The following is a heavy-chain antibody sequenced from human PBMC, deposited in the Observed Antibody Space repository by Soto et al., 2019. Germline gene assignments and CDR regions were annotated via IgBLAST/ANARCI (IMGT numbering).Heavy chain of an antibody. J-gene: IGHJ5*02. CDR2: INHSGST. Sequence: SETLSLTCAVYGGSFSGYYWSWIRQPPGKGLEWIGEINHSGSTNYNPSLKSRVTISVDTSKNQFSLKLSSVTAADTAVYYCARGSSGYETWFDPWGQGTLVTVSS. D-gene: IGHD5-12*01. CDR1: GGSFSGYY. CDR3: ARGSSGYETWFDP. V-gene: IGHV4-34*01.